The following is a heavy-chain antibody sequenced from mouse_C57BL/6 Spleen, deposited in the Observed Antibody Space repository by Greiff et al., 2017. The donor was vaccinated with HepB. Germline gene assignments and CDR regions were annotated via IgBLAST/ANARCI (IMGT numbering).Heavy chain of an antibody. CDR2: INPSNGGT. V-gene: IGHV1-53*01. CDR3: ARSGLFTTVVATPFDY. Sequence: QVQLQQPGTELVKPGASVKLSCKASGYTFTSYWMHWVKQRPGQGLEWIGNINPSNGGTNYNEKFKSKATLTVDKSSSTAYMQLSSLTSEDSAVYYCARSGLFTTVVATPFDYWGQGTTLTVSS. J-gene: IGHJ2*01. D-gene: IGHD1-1*01. CDR1: GYTFTSYW.